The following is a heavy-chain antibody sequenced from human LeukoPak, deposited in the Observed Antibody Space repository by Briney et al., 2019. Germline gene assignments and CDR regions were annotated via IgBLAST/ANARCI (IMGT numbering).Heavy chain of an antibody. J-gene: IGHJ3*02. CDR1: GYTFTSYY. CDR2: INPSGGST. V-gene: IGHV1-46*01. D-gene: IGHD5-12*01. Sequence: GASVTVSCKASGYTFTSYYMHGVRQAPGQGLEWMGIINPSGGSTSYAQKFQGRVTMTRDTSTSTVYMELSSLRSEDTAVYYCAREATKAFDIWGQGTMVTVSS. CDR3: AREATKAFDI.